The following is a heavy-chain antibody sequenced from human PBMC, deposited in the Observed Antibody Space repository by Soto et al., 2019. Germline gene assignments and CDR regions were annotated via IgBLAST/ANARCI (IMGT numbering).Heavy chain of an antibody. D-gene: IGHD2-21*02. V-gene: IGHV3-23*01. J-gene: IGHJ4*02. Sequence: GGSLRLSCAASGFSFTNFAMSWVRQAPGKGLEWVAGIGASGDITWYADSVKGRLSISRDNSKNTLYLQLNSLRFEDTAVYYCAKDDFTDRGDDYFDYWGPGALVTVSS. CDR3: AKDDFTDRGDDYFDY. CDR2: IGASGDIT. CDR1: GFSFTNFA.